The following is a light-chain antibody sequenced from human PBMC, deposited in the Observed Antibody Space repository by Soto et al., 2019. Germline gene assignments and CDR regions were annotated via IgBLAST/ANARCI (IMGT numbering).Light chain of an antibody. CDR1: QSVSSN. J-gene: IGKJ1*01. CDR2: GAS. Sequence: EIVMTQSPATLSVSTGESATRSCRASQSVSSNLAWYQQKPGQPPRLLIYGASTRATGIPARFSGSGSGTEFTLTISSLQSEDFAVYYCQQYKNWPRTFGQGTKVEIK. CDR3: QQYKNWPRT. V-gene: IGKV3-15*01.